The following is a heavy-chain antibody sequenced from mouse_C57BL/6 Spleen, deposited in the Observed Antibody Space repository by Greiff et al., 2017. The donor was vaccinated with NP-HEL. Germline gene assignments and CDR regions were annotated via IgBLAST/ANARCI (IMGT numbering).Heavy chain of an antibody. Sequence: EVMLVESGGGLVKPGGSLKLSCAASGFTFSDYGMHCVRQAPEKGLEWVAYISSGRSTIYYADTVKGRFTISRDNAKNTLFLQMTSLRSEDTAMYYCARGDYSNWYFDVWGTGTTVTVSS. CDR1: GFTFSDYG. CDR2: ISSGRSTI. D-gene: IGHD2-5*01. CDR3: ARGDYSNWYFDV. V-gene: IGHV5-17*01. J-gene: IGHJ1*03.